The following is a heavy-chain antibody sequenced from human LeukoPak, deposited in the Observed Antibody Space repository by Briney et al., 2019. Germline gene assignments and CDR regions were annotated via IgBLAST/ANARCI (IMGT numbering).Heavy chain of an antibody. CDR2: IGGTGTAR. CDR3: ARGGYTRLNA. V-gene: IGHV3-48*04. Sequence: PGGSLRLSCAASGFTFSGSAMHWVRQASGKGLEWVSYIGGTGTARYYADSVKGRFTISRDNAKNSLYLEMSSLRAEDTAVYYCARGGYTRLNAWGQGTLVIVSS. D-gene: IGHD5-24*01. CDR1: GFTFSGSA. J-gene: IGHJ5*02.